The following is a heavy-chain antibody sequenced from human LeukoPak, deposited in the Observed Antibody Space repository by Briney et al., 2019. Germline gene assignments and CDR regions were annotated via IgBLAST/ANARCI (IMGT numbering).Heavy chain of an antibody. CDR1: GFTFSSYG. V-gene: IGHV3-30*18. J-gene: IGHJ4*02. CDR3: AKDYRRYCSSTSCQPFDY. Sequence: PGGSLRLSCAASGFTFSSYGMHWVRQAPGKGLEWEAVISYDGSNKYYADSVKGRFTISRDNSKNTLYLQMNSLRAEDTAVYYCAKDYRRYCSSTSCQPFDYWGQGTLVTVSS. D-gene: IGHD2-2*01. CDR2: ISYDGSNK.